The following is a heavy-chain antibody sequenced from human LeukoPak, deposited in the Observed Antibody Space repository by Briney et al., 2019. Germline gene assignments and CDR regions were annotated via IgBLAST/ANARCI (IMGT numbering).Heavy chain of an antibody. D-gene: IGHD5-12*01. Sequence: PSETLSLTCTVSGGSISSGDYYWSWIRQPPGKGLEWIGYIYYSGSTSYNPSLKSRLTISVDTSKNQFSLKLNSVTAADTAIYYCATHRRSGSGGSENAFEIWGQGTMVTVSS. V-gene: IGHV4-30-4*01. CDR1: GGSISSGDYY. CDR2: IYYSGST. J-gene: IGHJ3*02. CDR3: ATHRRSGSGGSENAFEI.